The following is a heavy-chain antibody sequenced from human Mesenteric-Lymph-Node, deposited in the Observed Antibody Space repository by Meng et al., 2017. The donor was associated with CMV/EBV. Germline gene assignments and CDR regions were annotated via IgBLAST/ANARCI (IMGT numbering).Heavy chain of an antibody. CDR3: ATGRVTNDY. J-gene: IGHJ4*02. V-gene: IGHV3-53*01. CDR2: IYSGGST. D-gene: IGHD3-10*01. Sequence: GESLKISCAASGFTVSSHYMSWVRQAPGKGLEWVSVIYSGGSTYYADSVKGRFTISRDNAKNSLNLQMNSLRAEDTAVYYCATGRVTNDYWGQGTMVTVSS. CDR1: GFTVSSHY.